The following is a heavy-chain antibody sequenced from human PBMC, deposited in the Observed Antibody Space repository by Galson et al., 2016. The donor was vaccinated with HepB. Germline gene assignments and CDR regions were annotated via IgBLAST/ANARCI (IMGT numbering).Heavy chain of an antibody. J-gene: IGHJ4*02. D-gene: IGHD5-12*01. CDR3: AKDRRGIYGYDLVDY. CDR1: GFTFNQFA. V-gene: IGHV3-23*01. CDR2: ISLLASTT. Sequence: SLRLSCAASGFTFNQFAMSWFRQAPGKGLEWVSTISLLASTTYYADSVKGRFVISGDNSQSTRHLQMNSLRADDTAVYYCAKDRRGIYGYDLVDYWGQGTLVTVSS.